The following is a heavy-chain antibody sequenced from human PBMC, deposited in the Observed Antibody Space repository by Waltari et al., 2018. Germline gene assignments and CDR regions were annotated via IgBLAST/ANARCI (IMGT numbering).Heavy chain of an antibody. CDR1: GYTFSDYF. Sequence: EVQLVQSGAEVKKPGATGKISGKAAGYTFSDYFMHWVQQAPGKGLEWVGRIDPEDGETVYAEKFQGRVTITADTSTDTSYLELSSLRSDDTAVYYCAPLPGGSGQTFDYWGQGTLLTVSS. J-gene: IGHJ4*02. D-gene: IGHD3-10*01. V-gene: IGHV1-69-2*01. CDR2: IDPEDGET. CDR3: APLPGGSGQTFDY.